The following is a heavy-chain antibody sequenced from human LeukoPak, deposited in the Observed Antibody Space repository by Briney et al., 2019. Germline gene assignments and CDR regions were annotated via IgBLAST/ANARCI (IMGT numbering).Heavy chain of an antibody. CDR1: GFSFSNYN. Sequence: GGSLRLSCAASGFSFSNYNMNWVAQGPGKGVEWISYVTTSSSAIYYADSVKDRFTISRDNAKSSLYLQMDSLRDEDTAVYYCARDGGGTGGTYHHTFDLWGQGTMVTVSP. D-gene: IGHD1-26*01. CDR3: ARDGGGTGGTYHHTFDL. J-gene: IGHJ3*01. CDR2: VTTSSSAI. V-gene: IGHV3-48*02.